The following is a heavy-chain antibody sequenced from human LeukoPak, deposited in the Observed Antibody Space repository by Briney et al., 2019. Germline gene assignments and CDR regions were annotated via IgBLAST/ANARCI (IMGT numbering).Heavy chain of an antibody. CDR1: GGSITTPSW. V-gene: IGHV4-4*02. D-gene: IGHD6-13*01. CDR3: ASPEGIAAAGRAGRKAMGAFDI. J-gene: IGHJ3*02. Sequence: SETLSLTCAVSGGSITTPSWWIWVRQPPGKGLEWISEIYHDGNTDYNPSLKSRVTISVDKSTNHFSLKLTSLTAADTAVYYCASPEGIAAAGRAGRKAMGAFDIWGQGTMVTVSS. CDR2: IYHDGNT.